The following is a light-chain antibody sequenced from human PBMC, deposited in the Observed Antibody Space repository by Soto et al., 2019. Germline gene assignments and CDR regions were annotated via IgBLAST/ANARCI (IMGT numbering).Light chain of an antibody. CDR3: QQSFGAPFA. Sequence: IVMTQSPDSLAVSLGERATINCKSSQSLLSSPNNKNHLAWYQQKPGQPPKLLIYWATARESGVPDRFSGSGAVTDFALTISSLQAEDVAVYYCQQSFGAPFAFGPGTKVDI. V-gene: IGKV4-1*01. CDR2: WAT. J-gene: IGKJ3*01. CDR1: QSLLSSPNNKNH.